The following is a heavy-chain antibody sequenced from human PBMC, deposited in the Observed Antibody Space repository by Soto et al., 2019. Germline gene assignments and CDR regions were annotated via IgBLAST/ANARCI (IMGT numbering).Heavy chain of an antibody. CDR3: AREYESSPTD. CDR2: IYYSGST. D-gene: IGHD6-13*01. J-gene: IGHJ4*02. CDR1: GCSISTSSYH. Sequence: SETLYLTSTVSGCSISTSSYHSAWFHQPPGKGLDWIASIYYSGSTYYNPSLNSRATISVDTSKIQFSLKLTSVTAADTAVYYCAREYESSPTDWGQGTLVTVS. V-gene: IGHV4-39*02.